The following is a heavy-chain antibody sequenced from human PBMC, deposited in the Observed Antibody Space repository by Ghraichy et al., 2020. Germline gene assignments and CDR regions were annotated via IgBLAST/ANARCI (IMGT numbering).Heavy chain of an antibody. CDR2: ISNGGDNT. D-gene: IGHD1-20*01. J-gene: IGHJ4*02. V-gene: IGHV3-23*01. CDR1: EFAFSSYA. Sequence: GGSLRLSCAVSEFAFSSYAMSWVRQAPGKGLEWVSSISNGGDNTYYADSVKGRFTISRDNFKNTLYVQMDSVRAEDTAMYYCATARGITGIITNDYWGQGTLVTVSS. CDR3: ATARGITGIITNDY.